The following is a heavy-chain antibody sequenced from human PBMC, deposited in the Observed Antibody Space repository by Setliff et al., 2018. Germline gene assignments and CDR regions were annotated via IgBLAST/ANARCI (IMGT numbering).Heavy chain of an antibody. Sequence: ASVKVSCKASGYTFTVYAIHWVRQAPGQRLEWMGWINAGNGNTKYSQKFQGSVTITRDTSASTAYMELSSLRSDDTAVYFCARDGGGDSDAFDIWGQGTMVTVSS. V-gene: IGHV1-3*01. CDR1: GYTFTVYA. CDR2: INAGNGNT. J-gene: IGHJ3*02. CDR3: ARDGGGDSDAFDI. D-gene: IGHD3-16*01.